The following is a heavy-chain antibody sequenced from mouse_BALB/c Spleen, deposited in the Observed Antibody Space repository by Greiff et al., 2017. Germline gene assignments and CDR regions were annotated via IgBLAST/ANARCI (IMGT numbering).Heavy chain of an antibody. J-gene: IGHJ3*01. V-gene: IGHV1-18*01. Sequence: VQLQQSGPELVKPGASVKIPCQASGSPFTDYNMDWVKQSHGKSLEWIGDINPNNGGPIYNQKFKGKATLPVDKSSSTAYMELRSLTSEDTAVYYCARVTTTAVFAYWGQGTLVTVSA. CDR3: ARVTTTAVFAY. CDR1: GSPFTDYN. CDR2: INPNNGGP. D-gene: IGHD2-2*01.